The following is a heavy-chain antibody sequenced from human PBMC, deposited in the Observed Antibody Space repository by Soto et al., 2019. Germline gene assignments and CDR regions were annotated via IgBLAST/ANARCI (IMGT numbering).Heavy chain of an antibody. CDR3: ARGTPYGGWLDY. CDR2: IYYSGST. CDR1: GGSISSYY. V-gene: IGHV4-59*01. J-gene: IGHJ4*02. D-gene: IGHD6-19*01. Sequence: SETLSLTCTVSGGSISSYYWSWIRQPPGKGLEWIGYIYYSGSTNYNPSLKSRVTISVDTSKNQFSLKLSSVTAADTAVYYCARGTPYGGWLDYWGQGTLVTVSS.